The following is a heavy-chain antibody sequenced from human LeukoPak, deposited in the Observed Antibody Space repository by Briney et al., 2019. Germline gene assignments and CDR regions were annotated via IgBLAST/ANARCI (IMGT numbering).Heavy chain of an antibody. J-gene: IGHJ4*02. CDR3: ARGLDNWNVYIFDN. D-gene: IGHD1-20*01. Sequence: PGGSLRLSCAASGFTFSSYGMSWIRQPPGKGLEWIGEINHSGSTNYNPSLKSRVTISVDTSKNQFSLKLSSVTAADTAVYYCARGLDNWNVYIFDNWGLGTLVTVSS. V-gene: IGHV4-34*01. CDR2: INHSGST. CDR1: GFTFSSYG.